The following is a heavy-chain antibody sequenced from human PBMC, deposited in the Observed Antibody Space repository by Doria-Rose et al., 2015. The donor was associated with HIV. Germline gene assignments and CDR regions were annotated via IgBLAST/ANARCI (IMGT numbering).Heavy chain of an antibody. D-gene: IGHD3-3*01. Sequence: PAETLSLPCSVSGASVSSRGYYWNWIRQVPGKGLESLGYTYYTGTSDYSPSLKSRLNMAVDTSKNQFSLKLSFVTVADTAVYYCARMGSYRELDYWGQGARGIVSA. CDR1: GASVSSRGYY. CDR2: TYYTGTS. V-gene: IGHV4-31*03. J-gene: IGHJ4*02. CDR3: ARMGSYRELDY.